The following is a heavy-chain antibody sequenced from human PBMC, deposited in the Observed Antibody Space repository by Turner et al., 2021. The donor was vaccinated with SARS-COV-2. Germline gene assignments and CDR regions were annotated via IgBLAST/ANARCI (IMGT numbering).Heavy chain of an antibody. V-gene: IGHV3-53*04. CDR1: GFTVSNNY. D-gene: IGHD4-17*01. Sequence: EVQRVESGGGLVQPGGSLRLSCAVSGFTVSNNYMSWVRQAPGKGLEWVSVIYSGGNTFYADSVKGRFTISRDSSKNTLDLQMNSLRPEDTAVYYCARKNYGADRDYWGQGTLVTVSS. J-gene: IGHJ4*02. CDR3: ARKNYGADRDY. CDR2: IYSGGNT.